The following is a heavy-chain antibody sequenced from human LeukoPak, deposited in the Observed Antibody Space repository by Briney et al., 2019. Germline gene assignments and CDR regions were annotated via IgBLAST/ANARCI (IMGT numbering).Heavy chain of an antibody. D-gene: IGHD3-22*01. CDR1: GGTFSSYA. CDR3: ARPKGTYDSSGYYYQGFDY. V-gene: IGHV1-69*01. CDR2: IIPIIGTA. J-gene: IGHJ4*02. Sequence: SVKVSCKASGGTFSSYAISWVRQAPGQGLEWMGGIIPIIGTANYAQKFQGRVTITADESTSTAYMELSSLRSEDTAVYYCARPKGTYDSSGYYYQGFDYWGQGTLVTVSS.